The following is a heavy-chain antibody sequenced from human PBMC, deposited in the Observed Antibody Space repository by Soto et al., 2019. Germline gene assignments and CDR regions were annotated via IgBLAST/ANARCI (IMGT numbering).Heavy chain of an antibody. J-gene: IGHJ4*02. CDR2: VGPSGAST. D-gene: IGHD3-22*01. V-gene: IGHV3-23*01. Sequence: PGGSLRLSCAXSGIMFGQYAMSWVRLAPGKGLEWVSVVGPSGASTFYADSVRGRFTTSRDNSENTLYLQMNSLRAADTALYFCARSYYYDSTGYYRTFDYWGPGTLVTVSS. CDR1: GIMFGQYA. CDR3: ARSYYYDSTGYYRTFDY.